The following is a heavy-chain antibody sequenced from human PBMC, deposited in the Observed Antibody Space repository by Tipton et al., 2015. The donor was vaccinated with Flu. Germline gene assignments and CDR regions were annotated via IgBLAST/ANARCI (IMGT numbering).Heavy chain of an antibody. CDR2: IYYSGST. J-gene: IGHJ3*02. V-gene: IGHV4-59*01. Sequence: TLSLTCTVSGGSISSYYWSWIRQPPGKGLEWIGYIYYSGSTNYNPSLKSRVTISVDTSKNQFSLKQSSVTAADTAVYYCARGVDILTGYYKGRVAFDIWGQGTMVTVSS. D-gene: IGHD3-9*01. CDR3: ARGVDILTGYYKGRVAFDI. CDR1: GGSISSYY.